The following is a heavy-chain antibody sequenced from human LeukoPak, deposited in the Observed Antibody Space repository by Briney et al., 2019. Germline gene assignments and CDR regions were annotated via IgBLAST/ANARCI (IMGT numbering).Heavy chain of an antibody. Sequence: ASVKVSCKASGYTFTSYYMHWVRQAPGQGLEWMGIINPSGGSTSYAQKFQGRVTMTRDTSTSTVYMELSSLRSEDTAVYYCARDRDILTGYYYPDYRGQGTLVTVSS. CDR1: GYTFTSYY. CDR2: INPSGGST. J-gene: IGHJ4*02. V-gene: IGHV1-46*01. CDR3: ARDRDILTGYYYPDY. D-gene: IGHD3-9*01.